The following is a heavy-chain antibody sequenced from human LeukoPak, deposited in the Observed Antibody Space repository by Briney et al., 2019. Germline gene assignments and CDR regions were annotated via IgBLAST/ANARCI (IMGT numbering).Heavy chain of an antibody. CDR1: GGSISSGSYY. CDR3: ARGRDYYDSSARRAFDI. Sequence: SQTLSPSRAVSGGSISSGSYYWSWIRQPAGKGLEWIGRIYTSGSTNYNPSLKSRVTISVDTSKNQFSLKLSSVTAADTAVYYCARGRDYYDSSARRAFDIWGQGTLVTVSS. CDR2: IYTSGST. V-gene: IGHV4-61*02. D-gene: IGHD3-22*01. J-gene: IGHJ3*02.